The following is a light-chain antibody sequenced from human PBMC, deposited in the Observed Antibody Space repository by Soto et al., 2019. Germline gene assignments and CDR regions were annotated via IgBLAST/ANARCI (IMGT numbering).Light chain of an antibody. V-gene: IGKV3-15*01. CDR3: QQYNNWPPVT. J-gene: IGKJ5*01. Sequence: EIVMTQSPATLSVSPGERATLSCRASHSVNSNLAWYQQKPGRAPRLLIYAASTRASGFPARFSVSGSGTEFTLTISSLQSEDSAVYYCQQYNNWPPVTFGQGTRLEIK. CDR2: AAS. CDR1: HSVNSN.